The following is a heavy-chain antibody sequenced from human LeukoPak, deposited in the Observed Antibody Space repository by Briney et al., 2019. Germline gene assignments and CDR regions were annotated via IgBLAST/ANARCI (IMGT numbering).Heavy chain of an antibody. CDR2: INAGNGNT. Sequence: ASVKVSCKASGYTFTSYAMHWVRQAPGQRLEWMGWINAGNGNTEYPQKFQGRVTITRDTSASTAYMELSSLRSEDTAVYYCARDGDIVVVPAATYYYYYGMDVWGKGTTVTVSS. V-gene: IGHV1-3*01. J-gene: IGHJ6*04. CDR1: GYTFTSYA. D-gene: IGHD2-2*01. CDR3: ARDGDIVVVPAATYYYYYGMDV.